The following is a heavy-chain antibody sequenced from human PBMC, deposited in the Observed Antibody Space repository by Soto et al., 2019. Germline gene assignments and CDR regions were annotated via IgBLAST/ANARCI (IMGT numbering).Heavy chain of an antibody. CDR2: IGASGGSK. V-gene: IGHV3-23*01. J-gene: IGHJ4*02. Sequence: EVQLLESGGELVQPGGSLRLSCAASGFTFGTYAMNWVRQAPGKGLEWVSGIGASGGSKYYADSVKGRFTISRDNSKDTLYLQMSSLRVEDTAVYYCARKMADCSDTCGWGYWGQGTLGSVSS. D-gene: IGHD3-22*01. CDR1: GFTFGTYA. CDR3: ARKMADCSDTCGWGY.